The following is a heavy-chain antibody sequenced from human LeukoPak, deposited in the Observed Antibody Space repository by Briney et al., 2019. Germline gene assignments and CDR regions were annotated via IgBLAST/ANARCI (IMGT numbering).Heavy chain of an antibody. D-gene: IGHD1-26*01. Sequence: PGGSLRLSCAASRFTFSSSAMSWVRQAPGKGLEWVSGITYSGGSTYYADSVKGRFTISRDNSKNTLYLQMSSRRAEDTAAYYCAKGGSGNFPFDYWGQGTLVTVSS. J-gene: IGHJ4*02. CDR2: ITYSGGST. CDR3: AKGGSGNFPFDY. V-gene: IGHV3-23*01. CDR1: RFTFSSSA.